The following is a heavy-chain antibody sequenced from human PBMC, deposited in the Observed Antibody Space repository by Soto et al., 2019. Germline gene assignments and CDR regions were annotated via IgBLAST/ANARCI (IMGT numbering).Heavy chain of an antibody. CDR3: AREGNLEYSSSSSGYYYYYYGMDV. CDR2: MHPGEDDT. Sequence: GESLKISCTGFGYSFVSYWIGWVRQTPGKGLEWVAIMHPGEDDTIYSPSFQGHVTISADKSISTAYLQWSSLKASDTAMYYCAREGNLEYSSSSSGYYYYYYGMDVWGQGTTVTVSS. D-gene: IGHD6-6*01. CDR1: GYSFVSYW. V-gene: IGHV5-51*01. J-gene: IGHJ6*02.